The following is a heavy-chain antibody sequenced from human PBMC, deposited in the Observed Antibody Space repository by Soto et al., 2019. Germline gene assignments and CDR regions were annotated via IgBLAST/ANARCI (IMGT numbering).Heavy chain of an antibody. V-gene: IGHV3-73*01. CDR3: TRVVLTAIGMDV. D-gene: IGHD2-2*01. CDR1: GFTFSGSA. J-gene: IGHJ6*02. Sequence: PGGSLRLSCAASGFTFSGSAMHWVRQASGKGLEWVGRIRSKANSYATAYAASVKGRFTISRDDSKNTAYLQMNSLKTEDTAVYYCTRVVLTAIGMDVWGQGTTVTVSS. CDR2: IRSKANSYAT.